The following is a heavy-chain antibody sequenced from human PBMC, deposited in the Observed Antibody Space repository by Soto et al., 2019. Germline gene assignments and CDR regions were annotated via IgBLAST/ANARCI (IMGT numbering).Heavy chain of an antibody. V-gene: IGHV1-8*01. CDR1: GYTFTSYD. CDR3: ARVDYYDSSGYYLPHNWFDP. D-gene: IGHD3-22*01. Sequence: ASVKVSCKASGYTFTSYDITWVRQATGQGLEWMGWMNPNSGNTGYAQKFQGRVTMTRNTSISTAYMELSSLRSEDTAVYYCARVDYYDSSGYYLPHNWFDPWGQGTLVTVSS. CDR2: MNPNSGNT. J-gene: IGHJ5*02.